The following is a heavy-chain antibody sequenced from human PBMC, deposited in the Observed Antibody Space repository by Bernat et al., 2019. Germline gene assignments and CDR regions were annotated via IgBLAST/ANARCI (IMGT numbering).Heavy chain of an antibody. CDR2: ISAYNGNT. D-gene: IGHD2-15*01. CDR3: VRAYCSGGSCYQRRDWFDP. V-gene: IGHV1-18*01. J-gene: IGHJ5*02. CDR1: GYTFTSYG. Sequence: QVQLVQSGAEVKKPGASVKVSCKASGYTFTSYGISWVRQAPGQGLEWMGWISAYNGNTNYAQKLQGRVTMTTDTSTSTAYMELRSLRSDDTAVYYCVRAYCSGGSCYQRRDWFDPWGQGTLVTVSS.